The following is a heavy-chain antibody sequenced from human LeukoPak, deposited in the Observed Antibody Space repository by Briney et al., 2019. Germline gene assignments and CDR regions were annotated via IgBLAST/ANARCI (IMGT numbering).Heavy chain of an antibody. CDR1: GGSFSGYY. CDR2: INHSGST. V-gene: IGHV4-34*01. CDR3: AIARSGSYFFRFDY. D-gene: IGHD1-26*01. J-gene: IGHJ4*02. Sequence: SETLSLTCAVYGGSFSGYYWSWIRQPPGKGLEWIGEINHSGSTNYNPSLKSRVTISVDTSKNQFSLKLSSVTAADTAVYYCAIARSGSYFFRFDYWGQGTLVTVSS.